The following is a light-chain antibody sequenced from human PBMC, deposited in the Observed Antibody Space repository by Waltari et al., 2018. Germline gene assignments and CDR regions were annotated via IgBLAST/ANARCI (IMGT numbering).Light chain of an antibody. CDR2: SAS. CDR3: LQDSNYPRT. Sequence: AIQMTQSPPSLSASIGDRVTITCRASQGIRDDLTWYQQSPGKAPKLLIYSASTLESGVPSRFSGSGYGTDFTLTISSLQPGDFATYYCLQDSNYPRTFGQGTRVEIK. J-gene: IGKJ1*01. V-gene: IGKV1-6*01. CDR1: QGIRDD.